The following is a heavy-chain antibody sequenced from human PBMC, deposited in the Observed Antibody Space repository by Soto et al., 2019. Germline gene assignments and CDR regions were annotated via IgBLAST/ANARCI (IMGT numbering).Heavy chain of an antibody. CDR1: GGTFSSYA. CDR2: IIPIFGTA. D-gene: IGHD3-3*01. CDR3: AIDLEWVTNNSFVGAPPGY. V-gene: IGHV1-69*13. Sequence: SVKCSFKASGGTFSSYAISWVRQAPGQGLDCMGGIIPIFGTANYAQKFQGRVTITADESTSTAYMELSSMRSEDTAVYYCAIDLEWVTNNSFVGAPPGYWGHGTLVTVSS. J-gene: IGHJ4*01.